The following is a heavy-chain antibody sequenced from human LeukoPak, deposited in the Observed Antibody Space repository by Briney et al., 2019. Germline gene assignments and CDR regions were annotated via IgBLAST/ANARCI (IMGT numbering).Heavy chain of an antibody. D-gene: IGHD1-26*01. Sequence: SETLSLTCAVYGGSFSGYYWSWIRQPPGKGLEWIGEINHSGSTNYNPSLKSRVTISVDTSKNQFSLKLSSVTAADTAVCYCASGSYNYFDYWGQGTLVTVSS. CDR1: GGSFSGYY. CDR2: INHSGST. V-gene: IGHV4-34*01. J-gene: IGHJ4*02. CDR3: ASGSYNYFDY.